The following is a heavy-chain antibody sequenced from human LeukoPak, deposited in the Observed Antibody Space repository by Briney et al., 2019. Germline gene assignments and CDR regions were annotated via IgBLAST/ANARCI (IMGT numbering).Heavy chain of an antibody. Sequence: ASVKVSCKASGYTFTSYHMHWVRQAPGQGLEWMGIINPSGGSTSYAQKFQGRVTMTRDTSTSTVYMELSSLRSEDTAVYYCARKAWSGYYYDYWGQGTLVTVSS. D-gene: IGHD3-22*01. CDR2: INPSGGST. J-gene: IGHJ4*02. CDR3: ARKAWSGYYYDY. CDR1: GYTFTSYH. V-gene: IGHV1-46*01.